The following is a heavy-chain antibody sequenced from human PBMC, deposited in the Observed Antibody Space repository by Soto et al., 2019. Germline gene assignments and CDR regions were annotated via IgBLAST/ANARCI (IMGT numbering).Heavy chain of an antibody. D-gene: IGHD5-12*01. CDR2: IHYNGNT. CDR3: AREGNLGRWLQPLDF. Sequence: PSETLSLTCTVSGGSIRSGDYYWSWIRQHPGKGLEWIGNIHYNGNTNYNTSLKSRVTISVDTSKNQFSLILISVTAADTAKYFCAREGNLGRWLQPLDFWGQGTLVTVSS. V-gene: IGHV4-61*08. J-gene: IGHJ4*02. CDR1: GGSIRSGDYY.